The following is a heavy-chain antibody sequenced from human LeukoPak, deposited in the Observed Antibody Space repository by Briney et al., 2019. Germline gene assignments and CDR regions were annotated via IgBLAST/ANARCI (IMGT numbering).Heavy chain of an antibody. CDR1: GYTFTSYG. J-gene: IGHJ4*02. CDR2: ISAYNGNT. V-gene: IGHV1-18*01. CDR3: ARASPYYYDSSGYSEDFDY. Sequence: GASVKVSCKASGYTFTSYGISWVRQAPGQGLEWMGWISAYNGNTNYAQKLQGRVTMTTDTSTSTAYMELSRLRSDDTAVYYCARASPYYYDSSGYSEDFDYWGQGTLVTVSS. D-gene: IGHD3-22*01.